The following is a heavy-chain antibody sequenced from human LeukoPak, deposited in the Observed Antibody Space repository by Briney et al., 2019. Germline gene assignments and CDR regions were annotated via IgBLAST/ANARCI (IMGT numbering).Heavy chain of an antibody. CDR2: MNPNSGNT. CDR1: GYTFTSYD. V-gene: IGHV1-8*02. J-gene: IGHJ1*01. D-gene: IGHD3-9*01. Sequence: GASVKVSCKASGYTFTSYDINWVRQATGQGLEWMGWMNPNSGNTGYAQKLQGRVTMTTDTSTSTAYMELRSLRSDDTAVYYCARDRTYYDILTGYHATSYGEYFQHWGQGTLVTVSS. CDR3: ARDRTYYDILTGYHATSYGEYFQH.